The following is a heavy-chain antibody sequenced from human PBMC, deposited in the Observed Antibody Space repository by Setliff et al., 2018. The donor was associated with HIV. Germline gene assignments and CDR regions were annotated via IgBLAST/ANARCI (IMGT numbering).Heavy chain of an antibody. CDR3: ARDGLVRSPAGVDAFDI. Sequence: SETLSLTCAVSGGSISSSNWWSWVRQPPGKGLEWIGEIYHSGSTNYNPSLKSRVTISVDKSKNQFSLKLSSVTAAHTAVYYCARDGLVRSPAGVDAFDIWGQGTMVTVSS. J-gene: IGHJ3*02. D-gene: IGHD6-13*01. CDR2: IYHSGST. V-gene: IGHV4-4*02. CDR1: GGSISSSNW.